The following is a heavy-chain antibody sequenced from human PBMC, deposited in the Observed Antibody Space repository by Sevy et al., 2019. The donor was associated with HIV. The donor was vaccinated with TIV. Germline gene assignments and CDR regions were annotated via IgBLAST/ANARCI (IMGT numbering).Heavy chain of an antibody. CDR1: GFTFSSYS. J-gene: IGHJ5*02. CDR2: ISGSGISI. CDR3: AKELPGYQYDSSGNLDT. Sequence: GGSLRLSCAASGFTFSSYSMNWVRQAPGKGLEWVSGISGSGISIYYAGSVKGRFTISRDNSKNTLILQMNSLRAEDTAIYYCAKELPGYQYDSSGNLDTWGQRRLVTVSS. D-gene: IGHD6-19*01. V-gene: IGHV3-23*01.